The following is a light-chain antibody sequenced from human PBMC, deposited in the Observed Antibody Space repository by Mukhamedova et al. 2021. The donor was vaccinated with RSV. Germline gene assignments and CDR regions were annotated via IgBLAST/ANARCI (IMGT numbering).Light chain of an antibody. CDR2: WVS. CDR1: SVLYSGNNKNY. CDR3: QEYYSVPFT. J-gene: IGKJ3*01. V-gene: IGKV4-1*01. Sequence: SVLYSGNNKNYLAWYLQKPGQPPKLLISWVSTRESGVPDRFRGSGSGTDFTLTISSLQAEDVAVYYCQEYYSVPFTFGPGTKVDI.